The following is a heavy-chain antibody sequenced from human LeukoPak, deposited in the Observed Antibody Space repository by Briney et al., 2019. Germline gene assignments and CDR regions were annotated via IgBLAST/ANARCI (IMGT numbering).Heavy chain of an antibody. CDR3: ARDPHGGNSLGP. CDR1: GFTFSGYW. D-gene: IGHD4-23*01. CDR2: INQDGGDR. V-gene: IGHV3-7*01. J-gene: IGHJ5*02. Sequence: PGGSPRLSCAASGFTFSGYWMGWVRQAPGKGLEWVANINQDGGDRNYVDSVKGRFTISRDNAKNSLYLQMNSLRAEDTAVYYCARDPHGGNSLGPWGQGTLVTVSS.